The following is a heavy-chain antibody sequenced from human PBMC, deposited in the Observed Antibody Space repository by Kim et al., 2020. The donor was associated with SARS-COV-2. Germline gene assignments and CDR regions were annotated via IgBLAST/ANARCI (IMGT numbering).Heavy chain of an antibody. D-gene: IGHD3-22*01. CDR2: ISYDGSNK. J-gene: IGHJ2*01. CDR3: ARDRSEGYDSSGYLSKYFDL. V-gene: IGHV3-30-3*01. CDR1: GFTFSSYA. Sequence: GGSLRLSCAASGFTFSSYAMHWVRQAPGKGLEWVAVISYDGSNKYYADSVKGRFTISRDNSKNTLYLQMNSLRAEDTAVYYCARDRSEGYDSSGYLSKYFDLWGRGTLVTVSS.